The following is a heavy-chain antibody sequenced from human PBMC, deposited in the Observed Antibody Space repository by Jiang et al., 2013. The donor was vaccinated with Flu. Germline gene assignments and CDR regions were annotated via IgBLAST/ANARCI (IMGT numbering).Heavy chain of an antibody. D-gene: IGHD2-15*01. Sequence: SGYTFTSYYMHWVRQAPGQGLEWMGIINPSGGSTSYAQKFQGRVTMTRDTSTSTVYMELSSLRSEDTAVYYCAREWPGDCSGGSCHHYGMDVWGQGTTVTVSS. CDR1: GYTFTSYY. CDR2: INPSGGST. CDR3: AREWPGDCSGGSCHHYGMDV. J-gene: IGHJ6*02. V-gene: IGHV1-46*01.